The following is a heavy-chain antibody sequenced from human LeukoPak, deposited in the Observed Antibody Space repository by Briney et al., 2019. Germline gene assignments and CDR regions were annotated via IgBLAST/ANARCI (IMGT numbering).Heavy chain of an antibody. CDR3: ANSRQWLAFDS. CDR2: TYHSGT. D-gene: IGHD6-19*01. J-gene: IGHJ4*02. V-gene: IGHV4-4*09. CDR1: GGSITNYF. Sequence: SETLSLTCNVSGGSITNYFWSWMRQAPGEALQWIGNTYHSGTNYNPSLKSRVTISVDTAKNQFSLRLTAVTAADTAVYYCANSRQWLAFDSWGQRILVTVSS.